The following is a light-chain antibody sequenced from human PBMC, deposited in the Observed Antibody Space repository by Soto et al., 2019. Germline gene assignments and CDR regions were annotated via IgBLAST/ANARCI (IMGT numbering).Light chain of an antibody. V-gene: IGLV2-14*01. Sequence: QSALTKPASVSGSPGQSITISCTGNSSDVGGYNYVSWYELHPGKAHKLMIYDVSHRPSGAPNRSSASKSGNTAALDASCVQAEDKADYYCSSYTSSSTLYVFGAGTKVTVL. CDR2: DVS. CDR3: SSYTSSSTLYV. CDR1: SSDVGGYNY. J-gene: IGLJ1*01.